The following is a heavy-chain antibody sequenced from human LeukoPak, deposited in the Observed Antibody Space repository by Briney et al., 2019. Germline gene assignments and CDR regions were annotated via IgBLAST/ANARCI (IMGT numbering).Heavy chain of an antibody. Sequence: ASVKVSCKASGGTFSSYAISWVRQAPGQGLEWMGGIIPIFGTANYAQKFQGRVTITADESTSTAYMELSSLRSEDTAVYYRARYGSRDGDYYYYGMDVWGKGTTVTVSS. CDR2: IIPIFGTA. D-gene: IGHD5-24*01. V-gene: IGHV1-69*13. CDR3: ARYGSRDGDYYYYGMDV. J-gene: IGHJ6*04. CDR1: GGTFSSYA.